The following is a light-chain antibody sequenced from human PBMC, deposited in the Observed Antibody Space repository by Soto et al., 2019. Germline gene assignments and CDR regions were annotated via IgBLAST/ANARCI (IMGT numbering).Light chain of an antibody. V-gene: IGLV2-11*01. CDR2: DVS. J-gene: IGLJ2*01. Sequence: QSALTQPRSVSGSPGQSVTISCTGTSSDVGGYNYVSWYQQHPGKAPKLMISDVSKRPSGVPDRFSGSKSGNTASLTISGLQAEDEADYYCCSYVGSYTFVFGGGTKLTVL. CDR1: SSDVGGYNY. CDR3: CSYVGSYTFV.